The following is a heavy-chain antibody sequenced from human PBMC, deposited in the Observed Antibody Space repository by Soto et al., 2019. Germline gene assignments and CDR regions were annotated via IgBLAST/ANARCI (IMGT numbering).Heavy chain of an antibody. J-gene: IGHJ4*02. CDR2: LDYSGTA. D-gene: IGHD6-6*01. CDR3: ARGHSTSGYDS. Sequence: SETLSLTCNVSGVSISSTSYNWGWIRQPPGKGLEWIGTLDYSGTAHYNPSLKSRINISADPSQSQFYMMLTSVTAADTALYFCARGHSTSGYDSWGQGSLVTVSS. CDR1: GVSISSTSYN. V-gene: IGHV4-39*07.